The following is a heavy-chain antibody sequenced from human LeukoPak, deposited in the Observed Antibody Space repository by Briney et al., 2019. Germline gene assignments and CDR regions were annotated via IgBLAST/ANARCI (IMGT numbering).Heavy chain of an antibody. D-gene: IGHD2-21*02. CDR3: ARDRLCSDCPWAFDI. CDR1: GFTFSAFW. J-gene: IGHJ3*02. V-gene: IGHV3-7*01. CDR2: INQDGSDT. Sequence: PGGSLRLSCAASGFTFSAFWMTWVRQAPGKGLECVANINQDGSDTDYVDSVKGRFTISRDNAKNSLYLQMNSLRAEDTAVYYCARDRLCSDCPWAFDIWGQGTMVTVSS.